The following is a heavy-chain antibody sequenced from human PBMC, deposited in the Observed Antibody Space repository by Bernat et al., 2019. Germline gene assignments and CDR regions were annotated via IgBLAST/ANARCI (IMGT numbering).Heavy chain of an antibody. CDR3: ARARVEMATIIPDY. CDR2: ISSSSSYT. V-gene: IGHV3-11*05. J-gene: IGHJ4*02. Sequence: QVQLVESGGGLVKPGGSLRLSCAASGFTFSDYYMSWIRQAPGKGLEWVSYISSSSSYTNYADSVKGRFTISRDNAKNSLYLQMNSLRAEDTAVYYCARARVEMATIIPDYWGQGPLVTVSS. CDR1: GFTFSDYY. D-gene: IGHD5-12*01.